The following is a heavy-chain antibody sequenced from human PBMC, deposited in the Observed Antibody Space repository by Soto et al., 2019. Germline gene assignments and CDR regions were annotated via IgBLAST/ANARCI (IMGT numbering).Heavy chain of an antibody. V-gene: IGHV4-59*12. D-gene: IGHD3-10*01. Sequence: RIIQNTRKGLEWIGYIFYSGNTNYNPSLKSRVTISVDTSKNQFSLKLSSVTAADTAVYYCARERGVLLWFGEPWFDPWGQGTLVTVSS. J-gene: IGHJ5*02. CDR3: ARERGVLLWFGEPWFDP. CDR2: IFYSGNT.